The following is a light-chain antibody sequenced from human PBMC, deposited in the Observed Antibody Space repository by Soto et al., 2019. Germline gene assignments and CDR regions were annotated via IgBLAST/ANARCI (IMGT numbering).Light chain of an antibody. J-gene: IGKJ5*01. CDR2: GAS. CDR3: QQYENSPIT. Sequence: DIVLTHSPDSLSLSPGERATLSCRASQTVRNNYFAWYQQKPGQAPRLLIYGASIRATGIPDRFSGTGSETDFTLTINRLEPEDFAVYYCQQYENSPITFGQGTRLEIK. CDR1: QTVRNNY. V-gene: IGKV3-20*01.